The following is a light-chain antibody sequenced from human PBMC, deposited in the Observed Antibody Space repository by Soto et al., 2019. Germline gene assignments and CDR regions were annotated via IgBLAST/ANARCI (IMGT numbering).Light chain of an antibody. CDR3: QQYNYWPIT. J-gene: IGKJ5*01. V-gene: IGKV3-15*01. CDR1: QSVADN. CDR2: GAS. Sequence: EVVMTQSPATVSLSPGERVTLSCRTSQSVADNLAWFQQKPGQGPRLLIYGASTRATGIPARFSGSGSETDFTLTVSSLRSEDSAVYYCQQYNYWPITFGQGTRLEIK.